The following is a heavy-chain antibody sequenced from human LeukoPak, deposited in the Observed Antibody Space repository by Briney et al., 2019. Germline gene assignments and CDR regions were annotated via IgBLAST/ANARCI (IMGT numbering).Heavy chain of an antibody. J-gene: IGHJ4*02. Sequence: SETLSLTCTVSGGSFSGYLWSWLRQPPGKGLEWIGEINYNGERTNYNPSLKSRVTISVDTSKNQFSLKLSSVTAADTAVYYCARGRFYYFDYWGQGTLVTVSS. V-gene: IGHV4-34*01. CDR3: ARGRFYYFDY. CDR2: INYNGERT. CDR1: GGSFSGYL.